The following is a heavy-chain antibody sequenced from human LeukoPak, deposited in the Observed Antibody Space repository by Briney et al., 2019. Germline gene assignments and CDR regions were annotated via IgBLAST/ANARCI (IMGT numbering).Heavy chain of an antibody. CDR1: GGSFSGYY. J-gene: IGHJ4*02. CDR2: INHSGST. D-gene: IGHD3-10*01. Sequence: PSETLSLTCAVSGGSFSGYYWSWIRQPPGKGLEWIGEINHSGSTNYNPSLKSRVTISVDTSKNQFSLKLSSVTAADTAVYYCARPSIRGVINYWGQGTLVTVSS. V-gene: IGHV4-34*01. CDR3: ARPSIRGVINY.